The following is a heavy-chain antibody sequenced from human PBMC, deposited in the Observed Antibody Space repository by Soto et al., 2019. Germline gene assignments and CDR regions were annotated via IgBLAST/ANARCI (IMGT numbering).Heavy chain of an antibody. CDR1: GYTFTSYY. V-gene: IGHV1-46*01. Sequence: ASVKVSCKASGYTFTSYYMHWVRQAPGQGLEWMGIINPSGGSTSYAQKFQGRVTMTRDTSTSTVYMELSSLRSEDTAVYYCARGGYYYDSSGYLGGFDYWGQGTLVTVSS. CDR2: INPSGGST. D-gene: IGHD3-22*01. CDR3: ARGGYYYDSSGYLGGFDY. J-gene: IGHJ4*02.